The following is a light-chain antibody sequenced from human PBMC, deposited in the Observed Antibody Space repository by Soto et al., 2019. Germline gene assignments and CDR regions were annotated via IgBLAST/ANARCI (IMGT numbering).Light chain of an antibody. CDR3: QQRWSWPLT. V-gene: IGKV3-11*01. Sequence: EIVMTQSPATLSVSPGERATLSCRASQSVSSNLAWYQQKPGQPPSLLIFDASTRAAGIPARFSGSGSGTDFTLTISRLEPEDVAVYYCQQRWSWPLTFGGGTKVDI. J-gene: IGKJ4*01. CDR1: QSVSSN. CDR2: DAS.